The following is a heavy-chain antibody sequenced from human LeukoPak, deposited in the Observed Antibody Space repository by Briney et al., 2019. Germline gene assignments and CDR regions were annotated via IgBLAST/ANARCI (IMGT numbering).Heavy chain of an antibody. D-gene: IGHD5-24*01. J-gene: IGHJ6*02. CDR3: VKDRPCDGCMPMDA. CDR1: GFTFRSYA. Sequence: GGSLRLSCAASGFTFRSYAMSWVRQAPGKGLEWVSTVTGGGGTTYYADSVKGRFTISRDNSKNTVYLQMNSLRAEDTAIYYCVKDRPCDGCMPMDAWGQGTTVTVSS. CDR2: VTGGGGTT. V-gene: IGHV3-23*01.